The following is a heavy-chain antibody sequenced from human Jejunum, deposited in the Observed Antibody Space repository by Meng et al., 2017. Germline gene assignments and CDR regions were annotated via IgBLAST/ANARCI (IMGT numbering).Heavy chain of an antibody. J-gene: IGHJ4*02. CDR1: GGSVSSGGSY. D-gene: IGHD1-26*01. CDR3: ARGLLVGSTGYYFDS. CDR2: IYASGST. Sequence: SETLSLTCTVAGGSVSSGGSYWTWIRQPAGKGLEYIGRIYASGSTNYNPSLKSRVSTSVDMSKNQFSLNLTSVTAADTAVYYCARGLLVGSTGYYFDSWGQGTLVTVSS. V-gene: IGHV4-61*02.